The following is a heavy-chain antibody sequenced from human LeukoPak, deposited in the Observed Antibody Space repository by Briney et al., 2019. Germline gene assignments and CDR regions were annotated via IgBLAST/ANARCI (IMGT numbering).Heavy chain of an antibody. V-gene: IGHV1-2*02. J-gene: IGHJ5*02. CDR3: ARSDHYDYVWGSYRSTNWFDP. D-gene: IGHD3-16*02. CDR1: GYTFTGYY. CDR2: INPNSGGT. Sequence: ASVKVSCKASGYTFTGYYMHWVRQAPGQGLGWMGWINPNSGGTNYAQKFQGRVTMTRDTSISTAYMELSRLRSDDTAVYYCARSDHYDYVWGSYRSTNWFDPWGQGTLVTVSS.